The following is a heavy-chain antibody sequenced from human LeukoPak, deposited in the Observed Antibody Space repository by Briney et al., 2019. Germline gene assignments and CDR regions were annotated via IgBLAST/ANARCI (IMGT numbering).Heavy chain of an antibody. CDR2: IIPIFGTA. CDR3: ARQNADILTGYYGTYYYYYMDV. D-gene: IGHD3-9*01. CDR1: GGTFSSYA. Sequence: SVKVSCKASGGTFSSYAISWVRQAPGQGLEWMGGIIPIFGTANYAQKFQGRVTITRNTSISTAYMELSSLRSEDTAVYYCARQNADILTGYYGTYYYYYMDVWGKGTTVTVSS. V-gene: IGHV1-69*05. J-gene: IGHJ6*03.